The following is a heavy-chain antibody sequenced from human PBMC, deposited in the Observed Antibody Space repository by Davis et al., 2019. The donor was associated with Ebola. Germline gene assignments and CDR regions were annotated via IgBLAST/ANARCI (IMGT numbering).Heavy chain of an antibody. CDR2: IYPGDSDT. CDR1: GYSFTSYW. CDR3: ARIDRRTTVTTRY. J-gene: IGHJ4*02. D-gene: IGHD4-17*01. V-gene: IGHV5-51*01. Sequence: GGSLRLSCKGSGYSFTSYWIGWVRQMPGKGLEWMGIIYPGDSDTRYSPTFQGQVTISVDKSISTAYLQWSSLKASDTAMYFCARIDRRTTVTTRYWGQGTLVTVSS.